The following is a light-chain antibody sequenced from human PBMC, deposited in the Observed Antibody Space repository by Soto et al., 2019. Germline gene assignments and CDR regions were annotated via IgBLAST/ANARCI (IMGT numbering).Light chain of an antibody. J-gene: IGKJ2*01. Sequence: EIVLTQSPGTLSLSPGERATLSCRASQSVSSTYLAWYQQNPGQAPRLLIYGASSRATGIPDSFSGSGSGTDFTLNISRLEPEDVAVYFCQQYGSSSYTFGQGTKLEIK. CDR3: QQYGSSSYT. CDR1: QSVSSTY. CDR2: GAS. V-gene: IGKV3-20*01.